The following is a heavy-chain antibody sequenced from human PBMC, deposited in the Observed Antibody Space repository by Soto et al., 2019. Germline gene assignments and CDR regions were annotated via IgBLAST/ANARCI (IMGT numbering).Heavy chain of an antibody. V-gene: IGHV3-20*01. CDR1: GFTFDDYG. Sequence: PGGSLRLSCAASGFTFDDYGMSWVRQAPGKGLEWVSGINWNGGSTGYADSVKGRFTISRDNAKNSLYLQMNSLRAEDTALYHCARSGNVSIYPNSRGPLYYYYYMDVWGKGTTVTVSS. CDR3: ARSGNVSIYPNSRGPLYYYYYMDV. D-gene: IGHD2-2*02. CDR2: INWNGGST. J-gene: IGHJ6*03.